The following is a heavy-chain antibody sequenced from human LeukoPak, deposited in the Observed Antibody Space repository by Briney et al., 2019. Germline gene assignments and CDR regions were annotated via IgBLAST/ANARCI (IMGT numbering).Heavy chain of an antibody. CDR1: GFTFSSYT. D-gene: IGHD6-13*01. CDR2: IRSSGSSM. J-gene: IGHJ4*02. CDR3: ARGDPGSTWSCFDN. V-gene: IGHV3-21*05. Sequence: GGSLRLSCAASGFTFSSYTMNWVRQAPGRGLEWVAYIRSSGSSMNYADSVKGRFNISRDNAKNSLFLQMNSLRAEDTGVYYCARGDPGSTWSCFDNWGLGTLVTVS.